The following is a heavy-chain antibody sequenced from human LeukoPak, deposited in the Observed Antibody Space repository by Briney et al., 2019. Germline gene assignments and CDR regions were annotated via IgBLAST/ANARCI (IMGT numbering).Heavy chain of an antibody. J-gene: IGHJ4*02. Sequence: PSETLSLTCAVSGYSIRSGDYWGWIRQSPGKGLEWIGSIYHSGSTRYNPSLKSRVTISVDTSKSQFSLMLSSVTAADTAVYYCARNRSVTATPGFDHWGQGTLVTVSS. CDR3: ARNRSVTATPGFDH. CDR2: IYHSGST. CDR1: GYSIRSGDY. V-gene: IGHV4-38-2*01. D-gene: IGHD2-21*02.